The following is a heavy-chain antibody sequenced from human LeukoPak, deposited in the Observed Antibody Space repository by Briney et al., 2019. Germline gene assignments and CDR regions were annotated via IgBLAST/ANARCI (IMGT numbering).Heavy chain of an antibody. CDR2: ISSSSYI. D-gene: IGHD3-3*01. V-gene: IGHV3-21*03. J-gene: IGHJ1*01. CDR1: GFTFSSYS. CDR3: TWLLSGHFHH. Sequence: GGSLRLSCAASGFTFSSYSMNWVRQAPGKGLEWVSSISSSSYIYYADSVKGRFTISRDNAKNSLYLQMNSLKTEDTAVYYCTWLLSGHFHHWGQGTLVTVSS.